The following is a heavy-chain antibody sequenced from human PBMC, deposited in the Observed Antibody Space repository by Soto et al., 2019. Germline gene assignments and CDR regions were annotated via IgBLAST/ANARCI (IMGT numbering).Heavy chain of an antibody. CDR2: INSDGSST. D-gene: IGHD3-10*01. V-gene: IGHV3-74*01. CDR1: GFTFSSYW. J-gene: IGHJ3*02. Sequence: GGSLRLSCAASGFTFSSYWMHWVRQAPGKGLVWVSRINSDGSSTSYADSVKGRFTISRDNAKNTLYLQMNSLRAEDTAVYYCARERVGGFGEPMDAFDIWGQGTMVTVSS. CDR3: ARERVGGFGEPMDAFDI.